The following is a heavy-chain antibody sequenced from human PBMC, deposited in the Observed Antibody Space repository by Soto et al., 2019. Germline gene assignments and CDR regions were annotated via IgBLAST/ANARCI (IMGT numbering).Heavy chain of an antibody. Sequence: QITLKESGPTLVKPTQTLTLTCTFSGFSLTTRGVGVGWIRQPPGKALECLALIYWYDDKRYSLSLHIRLSITKDTSKNQVVLTMNNVDPVDTATYYCAHIPNYYQYDWFDPWGQGTLVSVSS. J-gene: IGHJ5*02. D-gene: IGHD3-16*01. V-gene: IGHV2-5*01. CDR2: IYWYDDK. CDR3: AHIPNYYQYDWFDP. CDR1: GFSLTTRGVG.